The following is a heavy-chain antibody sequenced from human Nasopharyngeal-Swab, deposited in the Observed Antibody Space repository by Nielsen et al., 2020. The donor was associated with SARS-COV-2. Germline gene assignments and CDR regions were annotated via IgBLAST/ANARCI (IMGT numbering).Heavy chain of an antibody. CDR2: ISAYNGNT. D-gene: IGHD2-15*01. V-gene: IGHV1-18*01. CDR1: GYTFTSYG. J-gene: IGHJ4*02. Sequence: ASGKVSCKASGYTFTSYGISWVRQAPGQGLEWMGWISAYNGNTNYAQKLQGRVTMTTDTSTSTAYMELRSLRSDDTAVYYCARVGPDIVVVVAAAHDYWGQGTLVTVSS. CDR3: ARVGPDIVVVVAAAHDY.